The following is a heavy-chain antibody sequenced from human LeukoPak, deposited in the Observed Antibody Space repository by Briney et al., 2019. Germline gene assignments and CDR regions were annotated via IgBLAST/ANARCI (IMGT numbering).Heavy chain of an antibody. Sequence: GASVKVSCKASGYTFTSYAMNWVRQAPGQGLEWMGWINTNTGNPTYAQGFTGRFVFSLDTSVSTAYLQISSLKAEDTAVYYCARESYSSGWYVGWFDPWGQGTLVTVSS. D-gene: IGHD6-19*01. CDR1: GYTFTSYA. J-gene: IGHJ5*02. CDR2: INTNTGNP. CDR3: ARESYSSGWYVGWFDP. V-gene: IGHV7-4-1*02.